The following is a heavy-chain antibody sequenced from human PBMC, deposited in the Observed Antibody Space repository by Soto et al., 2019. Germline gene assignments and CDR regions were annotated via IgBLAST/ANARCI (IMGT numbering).Heavy chain of an antibody. Sequence: GSGPTLVNPTQTLTLTCSFSGFSLSTSGMCVSWIRQPPGKALEWLALIDWDDVKYYSTSLKTRLTISKDTSKNQVVLTMTNMDPVDTGTYYCARIEGSNWAFDYWGQGTLVTVSS. CDR2: IDWDDVK. J-gene: IGHJ4*02. CDR1: GFSLSTSGMC. CDR3: ARIEGSNWAFDY. D-gene: IGHD6-13*01. V-gene: IGHV2-70*01.